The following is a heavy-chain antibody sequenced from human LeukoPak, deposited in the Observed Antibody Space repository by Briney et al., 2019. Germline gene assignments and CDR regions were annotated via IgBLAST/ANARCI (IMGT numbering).Heavy chain of an antibody. CDR2: ISSSSSYI. Sequence: GGSLRLSCAASGFTFSSDSMNWVRQAPGKGLEWVSSISSSSSYIYYADSVKGRFTISRDNAKNSLYLQMNSLRAEDTAVYYCARDSQVTYYYDSSGYYSYWGQGTLVTVSS. CDR3: ARDSQVTYYYDSSGYYSY. V-gene: IGHV3-21*01. J-gene: IGHJ4*02. D-gene: IGHD3-22*01. CDR1: GFTFSSDS.